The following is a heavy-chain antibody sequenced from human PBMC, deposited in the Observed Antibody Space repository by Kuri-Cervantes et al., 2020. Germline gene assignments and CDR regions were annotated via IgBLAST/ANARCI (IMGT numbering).Heavy chain of an antibody. CDR2: ISWDGGST. J-gene: IGHJ3*02. D-gene: IGHD3-10*01. V-gene: IGHV3-43D*04. CDR3: AKDASLYYDI. Sequence: GGSLRLSCAASGFTFDDYAMHWVRQAPGKGLEWVSLISWDGGSTYYADSVKGRFTISRDNSKNMLYLQMNSLRAEDTAVYYCAKDASLYYDIWGQGTMVTVSS. CDR1: GFTFDDYA.